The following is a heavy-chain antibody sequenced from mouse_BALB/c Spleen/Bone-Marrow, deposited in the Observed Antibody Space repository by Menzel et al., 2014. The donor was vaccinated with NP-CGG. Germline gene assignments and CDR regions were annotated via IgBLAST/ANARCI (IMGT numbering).Heavy chain of an antibody. CDR1: GYTFTNYW. Sequence: VQLVESGAELAKPGASVKMSCKASGYTFTNYWMHWVKQRPGQGLEWIGYINPSTGYTEYNQKFKDKATLTADKSSSTAYMQLSSLTSEDSAVYCCARIYYYGRDYWGQGTTLTVSS. J-gene: IGHJ2*01. CDR2: INPSTGYT. D-gene: IGHD1-1*01. CDR3: ARIYYYGRDY. V-gene: IGHV1-7*01.